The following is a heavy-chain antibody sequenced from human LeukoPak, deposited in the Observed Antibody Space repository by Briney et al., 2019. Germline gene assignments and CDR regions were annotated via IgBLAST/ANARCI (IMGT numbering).Heavy chain of an antibody. CDR2: IKQDGSEK. D-gene: IGHD2-15*01. CDR3: ARVSLGHPRVVVAFDI. Sequence: GGSLRLSCAASGFTLSNFWMSWVRQAPGKGLEWVANIKQDGSEKYYADSVKGRFTISRDNAKNSLYLQMNSLRAEDTAVYYCARVSLGHPRVVVAFDIWGQGAMVTVSS. CDR1: GFTLSNFW. J-gene: IGHJ3*02. V-gene: IGHV3-7*05.